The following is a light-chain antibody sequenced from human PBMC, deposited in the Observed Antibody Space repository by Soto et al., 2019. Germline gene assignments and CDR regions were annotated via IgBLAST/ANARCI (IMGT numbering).Light chain of an antibody. CDR3: HPH. Sequence: DIQMTQSPSTLSASVGDRVTITCRASQSISSWLAWYQQKPGKAPKLLIYKASSLESGVPSRFSGSGSGTEFTLTISSLQPDDFATYYCHPHFGQGTKVEIK. V-gene: IGKV1-5*03. J-gene: IGKJ1*01. CDR2: KAS. CDR1: QSISSW.